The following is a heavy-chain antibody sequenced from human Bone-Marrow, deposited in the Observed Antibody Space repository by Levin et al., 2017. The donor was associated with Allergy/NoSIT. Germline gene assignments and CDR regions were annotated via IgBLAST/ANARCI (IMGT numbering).Heavy chain of an antibody. CDR2: IDHNGNT. Sequence: SQTLSLTCAVNGGSLTGYFWSWIRQAPGKGLEWIGEIDHNGNTNYNPSLKSRVILSLDTSQNQFSMKLRSATAADTAVYYCARGFGQWLLWGQGTLVTVSS. V-gene: IGHV4-34*01. CDR3: ARGFGQWLL. CDR1: GGSLTGYF. J-gene: IGHJ4*02. D-gene: IGHD3-22*01.